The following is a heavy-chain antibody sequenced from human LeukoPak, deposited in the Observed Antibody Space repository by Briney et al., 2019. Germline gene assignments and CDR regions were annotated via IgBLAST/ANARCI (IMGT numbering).Heavy chain of an antibody. J-gene: IGHJ4*02. CDR2: ISGSGGST. V-gene: IGHV3-23*01. D-gene: IGHD3-16*02. CDR3: AKRPNYYYVWGSYRTLDY. CDR1: GFTFSSYA. Sequence: PGGSLRLSCAASGFTFSSYAMSWVRQAPGKGLEWVLAISGSGGSTYYADSVKGRFTISRDNSKNTLYLQMYSLRAEDTAVYYCAKRPNYYYVWGSYRTLDYWGQGTLVTVSS.